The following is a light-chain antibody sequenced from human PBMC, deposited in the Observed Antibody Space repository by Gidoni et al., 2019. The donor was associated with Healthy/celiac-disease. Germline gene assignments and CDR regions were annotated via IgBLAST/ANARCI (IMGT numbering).Light chain of an antibody. CDR3: HSYDSSLSGV. CDR1: SSNIGAGYE. Sequence: SVLTQPPSVSGAPGQRVTISCTGSSSNIGAGYEVHWYQQLPGTAPKLLIYGNSNRPSGVPDRFSGSKSGTSASLAITGLQAEDEADYYCHSYDSSLSGVFGTGTKVTVL. CDR2: GNS. J-gene: IGLJ1*01. V-gene: IGLV1-40*01.